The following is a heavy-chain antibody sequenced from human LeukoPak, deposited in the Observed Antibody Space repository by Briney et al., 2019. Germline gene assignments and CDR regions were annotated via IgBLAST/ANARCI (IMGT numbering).Heavy chain of an antibody. V-gene: IGHV3-48*02. J-gene: IGHJ4*02. CDR2: VRSSSSTI. CDR3: ARDGSRLDWLSSGFDY. Sequence: PGGSLRLSCAASGFTFSSYSVNWVRQAPGKGLEWGSYVRSSSSTIYYADSVKGRFTISRDNAKNSLYLQMNSLRDEDTAVYYCARDGSRLDWLSSGFDYWGQGTLVTVSS. CDR1: GFTFSSYS. D-gene: IGHD3-9*01.